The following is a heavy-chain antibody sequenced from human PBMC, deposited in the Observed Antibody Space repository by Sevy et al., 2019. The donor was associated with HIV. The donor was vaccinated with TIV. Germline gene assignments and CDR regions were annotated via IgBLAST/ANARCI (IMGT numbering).Heavy chain of an antibody. CDR2: ISSSSSTI. CDR1: GFTFSSYS. CDR3: ARDGIFGVVIKFYYYGMDV. J-gene: IGHJ6*02. V-gene: IGHV3-48*02. D-gene: IGHD3-3*01. Sequence: GGSLRLSCAASGFTFSSYSMNWVRQAPGKGLEWVSYISSSSSTIYYADSVKGRFTISRDKAKNSLYLQMNSLRDEDTAVYYCARDGIFGVVIKFYYYGMDVWGQGTTVTVSS.